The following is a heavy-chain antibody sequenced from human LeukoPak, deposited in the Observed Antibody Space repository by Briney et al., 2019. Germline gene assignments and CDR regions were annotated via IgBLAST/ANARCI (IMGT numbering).Heavy chain of an antibody. D-gene: IGHD6-19*01. V-gene: IGHV3-74*01. CDR3: ARDTYTSGWYAFDI. Sequence: GGSLRLSCAASGFTFSSNWMHWVRQVPGKGLEWVSQIKTDGSITTYADSVKGRFTVSRDNAKNTLYLQMNSLRAEDTALYYCARDTYTSGWYAFDIWGQGTMVTVSS. J-gene: IGHJ3*02. CDR1: GFTFSSNW. CDR2: IKTDGSIT.